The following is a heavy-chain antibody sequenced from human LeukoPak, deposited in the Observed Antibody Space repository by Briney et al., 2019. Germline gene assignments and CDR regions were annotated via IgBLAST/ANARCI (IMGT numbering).Heavy chain of an antibody. CDR1: GFPFSSCA. V-gene: IGHV3-23*01. Sequence: GGSLSLFCAPSGFPFSSCAMRWLGQAPGRGVAWVSAISGSGSSTYYADSVRGRFTISRDNTKNTLYLQMNSLRAENTAVYYSAKSSGAWFGDPRGLDYWGQGTLVTVSS. CDR2: ISGSGSST. CDR3: AKSSGAWFGDPRGLDY. D-gene: IGHD3-10*01. J-gene: IGHJ4*02.